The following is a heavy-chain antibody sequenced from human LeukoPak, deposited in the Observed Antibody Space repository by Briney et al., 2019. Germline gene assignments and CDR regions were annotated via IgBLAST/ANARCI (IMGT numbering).Heavy chain of an antibody. D-gene: IGHD3-22*01. Sequence: GASVKVSCKASGGTFSSYAIGWVRQAPGQGLEWMGRIIPILGIENYAQKFQGRVTITADKSTSTAYMELSSLRSEDTAVYYCARSYYYDSSGYPYNWFDPWGQGTLVTVSS. V-gene: IGHV1-69*04. CDR1: GGTFSSYA. CDR3: ARSYYYDSSGYPYNWFDP. J-gene: IGHJ5*02. CDR2: IIPILGIE.